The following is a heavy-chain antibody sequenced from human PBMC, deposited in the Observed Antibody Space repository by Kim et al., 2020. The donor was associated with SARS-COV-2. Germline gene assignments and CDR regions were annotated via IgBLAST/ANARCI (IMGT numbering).Heavy chain of an antibody. D-gene: IGHD2-15*01. J-gene: IGHJ4*01. CDR2: ISGSSTYI. CDR1: GFTFSTYS. Sequence: GGSLRLSCVASGFTFSTYSMIWVRQAPGKGLEWVSSISGSSTYIYYADSLEGRFTISRDNAKNSLFLQMNSLRAEDTAVYYCARDLCSGGRCFDDWGHGT. CDR3: ARDLCSGGRCFDD. V-gene: IGHV3-21*01.